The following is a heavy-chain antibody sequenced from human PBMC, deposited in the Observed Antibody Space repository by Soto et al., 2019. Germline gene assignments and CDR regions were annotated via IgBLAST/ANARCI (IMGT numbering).Heavy chain of an antibody. CDR2: INAYNGNT. V-gene: IGHV1-18*01. CDR3: AMVDVYVTPSPQDV. CDR1: GYSFTRYG. J-gene: IGHJ6*02. D-gene: IGHD3-16*01. Sequence: VQLVQSGAEVKNPGASVKVSCKASGYSFTRYGIAGARQAPGQGLEWMGWINAYNGNTNYSQNLQGRLTLTTDTATTTAYMELRGLRSNDTAIYYCAMVDVYVTPSPQDVWGQGTTVTVSS.